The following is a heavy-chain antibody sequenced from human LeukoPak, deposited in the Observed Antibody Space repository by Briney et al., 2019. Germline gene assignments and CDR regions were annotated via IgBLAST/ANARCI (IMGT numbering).Heavy chain of an antibody. Sequence: GGSLRLSCAASGFTFSSYGMHWVGQAPGKGLEWVAFIWYDGSNKYYADSVKGRFTISRDNSKNTLYLQMNSLRAEDTAVYYCAREATVTRYYFDYWGQGTLVTVSS. CDR3: AREATVTRYYFDY. CDR2: IWYDGSNK. V-gene: IGHV3-33*01. CDR1: GFTFSSYG. J-gene: IGHJ4*02. D-gene: IGHD4-17*01.